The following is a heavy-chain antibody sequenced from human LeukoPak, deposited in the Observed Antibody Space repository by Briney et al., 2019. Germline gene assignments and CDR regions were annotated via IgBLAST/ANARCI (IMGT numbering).Heavy chain of an antibody. CDR1: GLTVNDNY. Sequence: PGGSLRLSCALSGLTVNDNYMSWVRQAPGKGLEWVSLIFPDGQTYHADFVQGRFSISRDMSRNILFLDMSSLRAEDTAVFFCARANPVYGDFDYWGQGTLVTVSS. CDR2: IFPDGQT. D-gene: IGHD4-17*01. J-gene: IGHJ4*02. CDR3: ARANPVYGDFDY. V-gene: IGHV3-53*01.